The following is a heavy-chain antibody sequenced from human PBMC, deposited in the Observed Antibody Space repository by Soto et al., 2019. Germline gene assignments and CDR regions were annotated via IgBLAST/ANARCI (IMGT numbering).Heavy chain of an antibody. Sequence: PGESLKISCDGFGYNFATYWISWVRQMPGKGLEYMGIIYPGDSDSRYSPSFQGQVTFSADKSISTAYMQWSSLKASDTAMYYCARHGLYGDYASNYFDPWGQGTLVTVSS. J-gene: IGHJ5*02. CDR2: IYPGDSDS. CDR3: ARHGLYGDYASNYFDP. V-gene: IGHV5-51*01. CDR1: GYNFATYW. D-gene: IGHD4-17*01.